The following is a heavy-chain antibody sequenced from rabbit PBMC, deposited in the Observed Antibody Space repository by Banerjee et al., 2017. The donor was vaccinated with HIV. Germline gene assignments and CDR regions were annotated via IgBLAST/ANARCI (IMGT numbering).Heavy chain of an antibody. D-gene: IGHD8-1*01. CDR1: GFSFSSSYW. V-gene: IGHV1S45*01. CDR2: IYPDYGSI. Sequence: QEQLEESGGDLVKPEGSLTLTCTASGFSFSSSYWICWVRQAPGKGPEWIGYIYPDYGSIDYANWVNGRFTISLDNAQTTVFLQMTSPTAADTATYFCARDYGYGGSGYSRLDLWGPGTLVTVS. CDR3: ARDYGYGGSGYSRLDL. J-gene: IGHJ3*01.